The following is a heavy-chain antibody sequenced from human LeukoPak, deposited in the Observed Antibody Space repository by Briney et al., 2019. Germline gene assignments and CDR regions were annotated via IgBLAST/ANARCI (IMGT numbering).Heavy chain of an antibody. CDR3: AREISSWYRTEGRFDP. J-gene: IGHJ5*02. CDR2: IKQDGSEK. CDR1: GFTFSNYW. V-gene: IGHV3-7*01. D-gene: IGHD6-13*01. Sequence: GGSLRLSCVASGFTFSNYWMTWVRQAPGKGLEWVANIKQDGSEKYYVDSVRGRFTISRDNAKNSLYLQVISLRAEDTAVYYCAREISSWYRTEGRFDPWGQGTLVIVSS.